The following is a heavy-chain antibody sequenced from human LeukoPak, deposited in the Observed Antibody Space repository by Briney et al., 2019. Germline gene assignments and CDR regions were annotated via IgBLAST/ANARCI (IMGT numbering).Heavy chain of an antibody. CDR2: IYYSGST. J-gene: IGHJ4*02. V-gene: IGHV4-61*05. D-gene: IGHD3-22*01. Sequence: SETLSLTCTVSGGSITSSRYYWSWIRQPPGQGLEWIGYIYYSGSTNYNPSLKSRVTISVDTSKNQFSLKLSSVTAADTAVYYCARSPPYYYDSSGYYLDYWGQGTLVTVSS. CDR3: ARSPPYYYDSSGYYLDY. CDR1: GGSITSSRYY.